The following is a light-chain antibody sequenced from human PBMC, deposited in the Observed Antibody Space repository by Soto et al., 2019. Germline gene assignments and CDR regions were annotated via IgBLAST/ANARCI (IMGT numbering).Light chain of an antibody. CDR3: QQYDTYSDT. V-gene: IGKV1-5*03. J-gene: IGKJ3*01. CDR2: RAS. CDR1: QTINTW. Sequence: DIQMTQSPSTLSASVGDRVTITCRASQTINTWLAWYQQKPGKAPKLLIYRASNLVSGVPSRFSGSGSGTEFTLTISSLQPDDFSTDYCQQYDTYSDTFGPGTKVDI.